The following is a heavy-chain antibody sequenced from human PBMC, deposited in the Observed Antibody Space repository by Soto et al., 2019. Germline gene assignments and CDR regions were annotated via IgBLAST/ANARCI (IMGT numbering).Heavy chain of an antibody. CDR1: GFTFSSYW. V-gene: IGHV3-7*03. J-gene: IGHJ6*02. Sequence: PGGSLRLSCAASGFTFSSYWMSWVRQAPGKGLERVANIKQDGSETYYVDSVKGRFTISRDNAKNSLYLQMNSLRAEDRALYYCAKSKGGTANGMDVWGQGTTVTVSS. D-gene: IGHD2-21*02. CDR3: AKSKGGTANGMDV. CDR2: IKQDGSET.